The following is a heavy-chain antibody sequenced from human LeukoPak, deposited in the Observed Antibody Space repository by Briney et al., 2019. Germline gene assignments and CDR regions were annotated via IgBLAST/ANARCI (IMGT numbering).Heavy chain of an antibody. D-gene: IGHD3-16*01. CDR1: GGSFSGYY. CDR3: ARLRPRMITFGEVIGWFDP. CDR2: INHSGST. J-gene: IGHJ5*02. V-gene: IGHV4-34*01. Sequence: SETLSLTCAVYGGSFSGYYWSWIRQPPGKGLEWIGEINHSGSTNYNPSLKSRVTISIDMSKNQFSLKLSSVTAADTAVYYCARLRPRMITFGEVIGWFDPWGQGTLVTVSS.